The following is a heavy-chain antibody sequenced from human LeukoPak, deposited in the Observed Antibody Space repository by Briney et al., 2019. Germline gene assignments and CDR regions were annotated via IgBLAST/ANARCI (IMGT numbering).Heavy chain of an antibody. V-gene: IGHV3-21*01. CDR3: VRDQTTSSWYDY. CDR1: GFTFSSYS. J-gene: IGHJ4*02. D-gene: IGHD6-13*01. Sequence: GGSLRLSCAASGFTFSSYSMNWVRQAPGKGLEWVSSISSSNKYIYYADSVEGRFTISRDNARNSLYLQMNSLRAEDTAVYYCVRDQTTSSWYDYWGQGTLVTVSS. CDR2: ISSSNKYI.